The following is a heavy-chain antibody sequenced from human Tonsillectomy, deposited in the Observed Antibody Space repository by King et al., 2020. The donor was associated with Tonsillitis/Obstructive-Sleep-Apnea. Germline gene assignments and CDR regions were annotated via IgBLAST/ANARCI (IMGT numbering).Heavy chain of an antibody. CDR2: ISGSGVST. CDR3: AKGGYCSGDSCYTSWFDP. Sequence: VQLVESGRGLVQPGESLRLSCAASGFTFSSYAMSWVRQAPGKGLEWVSAISGSGVSTYYADSVRGRFTISRDNSKNTLYLQMSSLRAEDRARYYCAKGGYCSGDSCYTSWFDPWGQGTLVTVSS. J-gene: IGHJ5*02. CDR1: GFTFSSYA. V-gene: IGHV3-23*04. D-gene: IGHD2-2*02.